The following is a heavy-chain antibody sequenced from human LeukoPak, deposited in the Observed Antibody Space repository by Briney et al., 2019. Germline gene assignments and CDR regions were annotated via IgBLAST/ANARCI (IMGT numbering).Heavy chain of an antibody. CDR2: INPNSGGT. D-gene: IGHD2-15*01. V-gene: IGHV1-2*02. Sequence: GASVKVSCKASGYTFTGYYMHWVRQAPGQGLEWMGWINPNSGGTNYAQKFQGRVTMTRDTSISTAYMELSRLRSDDTAVYYCARDQDIVVVVAATPGGMDVWGQGTTVTVSS. J-gene: IGHJ6*02. CDR1: GYTFTGYY. CDR3: ARDQDIVVVVAATPGGMDV.